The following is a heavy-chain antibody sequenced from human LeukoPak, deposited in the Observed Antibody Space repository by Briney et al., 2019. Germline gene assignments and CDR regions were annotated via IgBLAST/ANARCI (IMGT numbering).Heavy chain of an antibody. CDR2: TRSKAYGGTT. CDR3: TRDLHTWEQLFDY. J-gene: IGHJ4*02. CDR1: GFTFGDYA. Sequence: GGSLRLSCTASGFTFGDYAMSWVRQAPGKGLEWVGFTRSKAYGGTTEYAASVKGRFTISRDDSKSIAYLQMNSLKTEDTAVYYCTRDLHTWEQLFDYWGQGTLVTVSS. D-gene: IGHD1-26*01. V-gene: IGHV3-49*04.